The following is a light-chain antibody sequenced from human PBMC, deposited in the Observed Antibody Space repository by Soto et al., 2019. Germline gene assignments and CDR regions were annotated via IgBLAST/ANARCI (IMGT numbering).Light chain of an antibody. CDR3: QQYGASVT. CDR1: QGVSSSY. Sequence: EIVLTQSPGTLSLSPGEGATLSCRASQGVSSSYLAWYQHKPGQAPRLLIYGASSRASGIPDRFSGSGSGTDFTLTINRLESEDFAVYYCQQYGASVTFGPGTKVDLK. V-gene: IGKV3-20*01. CDR2: GAS. J-gene: IGKJ3*01.